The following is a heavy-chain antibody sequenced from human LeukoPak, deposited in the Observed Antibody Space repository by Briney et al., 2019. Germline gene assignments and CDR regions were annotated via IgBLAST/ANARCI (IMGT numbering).Heavy chain of an antibody. D-gene: IGHD6-19*01. CDR1: GYSFSSYW. V-gene: IGHV5-51*01. J-gene: IGHJ4*02. CDR3: ARHFEVPWLVPDY. Sequence: GESLKISCQGSGYSFSSYWINWVRQMPGKGLEWMGIIYPGDSDTRYSPSFQGQVTISADKSISTAYLQWSSLKASDTAMYYCARHFEVPWLVPDYWGQGTLVTVSS. CDR2: IYPGDSDT.